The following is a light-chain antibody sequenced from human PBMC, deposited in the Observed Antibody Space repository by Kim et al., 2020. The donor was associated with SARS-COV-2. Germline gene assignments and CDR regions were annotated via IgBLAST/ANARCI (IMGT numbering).Light chain of an antibody. CDR3: QPFSRFPYT. CDR2: LAS. V-gene: IGKV1-5*03. J-gene: IGKJ2*01. CDR1: ENIGTW. Sequence: DIQMTQSPSTLSASVGDRVTITCRASENIGTWLAWYQQKPGRAPRLLIYLASTLESGVSSRFSGTGSGTEFSLTISSLQPDDFATYYCQPFSRFPYTFGQGTKLEI.